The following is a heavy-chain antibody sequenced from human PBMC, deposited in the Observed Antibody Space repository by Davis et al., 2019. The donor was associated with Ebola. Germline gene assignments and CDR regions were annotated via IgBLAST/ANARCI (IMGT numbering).Heavy chain of an antibody. Sequence: GESLKISCAASGFTFSSYWMIWVRQAPGKGLEWVPCINSYGTYSMYADSVKGRFTISRDNSKNTLYLQMNSLRAEDTAVYYCAKLEQLGYWGQGTLVTVSS. CDR3: AKLEQLGY. CDR2: INSYGTYS. CDR1: GFTFSSYW. J-gene: IGHJ4*02. D-gene: IGHD6-13*01. V-gene: IGHV3-74*03.